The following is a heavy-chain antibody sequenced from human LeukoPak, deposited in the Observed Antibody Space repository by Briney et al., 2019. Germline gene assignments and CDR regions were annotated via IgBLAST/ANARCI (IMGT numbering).Heavy chain of an antibody. CDR1: GGSISSGSYS. V-gene: IGHV4-30-2*01. J-gene: IGHJ5*02. CDR3: ARAGLPPGKEFDP. D-gene: IGHD4-11*01. CDR2: IYHSGST. Sequence: SETLSLTCAVSGGSISSGSYSWSWIRQPPGKGLEWIGYIYHSGSTYYNPSLKSRVTISVDRSKNQFSLKLSSVTAADTAVYYCARAGLPPGKEFDPWGQGTLVTVSS.